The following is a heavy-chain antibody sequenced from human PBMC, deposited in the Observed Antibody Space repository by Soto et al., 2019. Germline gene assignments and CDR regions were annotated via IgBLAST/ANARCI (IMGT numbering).Heavy chain of an antibody. J-gene: IGHJ6*02. D-gene: IGHD2-21*02. CDR1: GSTFSSYT. CDR3: GSRRYCGVDCYNQYYYGMDV. CDR2: NIPVLTTT. V-gene: IGHV1-69*08. Sequence: QVQLVQSGAEVKKPGSSVKVSCRASGSTFSSYTVSWVRQAPGQGLEWLGRNIPVLTTTDYAQRFRGRVTITADKSKTMVYMELSSLRFEDTAVYYCGSRRYCGVDCYNQYYYGMDVWGQGTTITVSS.